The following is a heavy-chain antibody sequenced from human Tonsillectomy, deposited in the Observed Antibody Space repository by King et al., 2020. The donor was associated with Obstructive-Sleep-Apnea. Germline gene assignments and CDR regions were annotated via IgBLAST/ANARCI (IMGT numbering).Heavy chain of an antibody. J-gene: IGHJ5*02. CDR1: GFSLRTSGVG. V-gene: IGHV2-5*02. Sequence: TLKESGPTLVKPTQTLTLTCTFSGFSLRTSGVGVGWIRQPPGKALEWLALIYWDDDKRYSPSLKNRLTITKDTSKNQVVLTMTNMDPVDTGTYYCTHRPATGWFDPWGQGTLVIVSS. CDR3: THRPATGWFDP. CDR2: IYWDDDK. D-gene: IGHD2-15*01.